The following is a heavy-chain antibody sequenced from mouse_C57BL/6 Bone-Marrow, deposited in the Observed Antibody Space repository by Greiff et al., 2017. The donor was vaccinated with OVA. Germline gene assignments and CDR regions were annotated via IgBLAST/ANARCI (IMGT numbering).Heavy chain of an antibody. D-gene: IGHD2-5*01. V-gene: IGHV1-53*01. CDR2: INPSNGGT. CDR3: ARSGHSNPAWFAY. Sequence: VQLQQPGTELVKPGASVKLSCKASGYTFTSYWMHWVKQRPGQGLEWIGNINPSNGGTNYNEKFKSKATLTVDKSSSTAYMQLSSLTSEDSAVYYCARSGHSNPAWFAYWGQGTLVTVSA. CDR1: GYTFTSYW. J-gene: IGHJ3*01.